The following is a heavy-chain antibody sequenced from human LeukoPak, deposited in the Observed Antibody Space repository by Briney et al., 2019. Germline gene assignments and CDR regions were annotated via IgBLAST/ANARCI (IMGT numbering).Heavy chain of an antibody. CDR1: GYTLTELS. CDR2: FDPEDGET. V-gene: IGHV1-24*01. D-gene: IGHD4-17*01. Sequence: GSVKVSCKVSGYTLTELSMHWVRQAPGKGLEWMGGFDPEDGETIYAQKFQGRVTMTEDTSTDTAYMELSSLRSEDTAVYYCATNGDHNYYYYYMDVWGKGTTVTVSS. CDR3: ATNGDHNYYYYYMDV. J-gene: IGHJ6*03.